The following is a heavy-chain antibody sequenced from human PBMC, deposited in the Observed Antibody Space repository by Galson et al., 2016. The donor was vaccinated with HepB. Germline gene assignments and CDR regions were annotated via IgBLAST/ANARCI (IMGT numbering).Heavy chain of an antibody. CDR2: ISSGSRYI. V-gene: IGHV3-21*04. D-gene: IGHD5-12*01. CDR3: ARDRVDIVAAPSSIRNYYGMDV. Sequence: SLRLSCAASGFTFRAYTMNWVRQAPGKGLQWVSSISSGSRYISNADSLKGRFSISRDDAKNSVFLQMNSLTVDDTAKYFCARDRVDIVAAPSSIRNYYGMDVWGQGTTVTVSS. J-gene: IGHJ6*02. CDR1: GFTFRAYT.